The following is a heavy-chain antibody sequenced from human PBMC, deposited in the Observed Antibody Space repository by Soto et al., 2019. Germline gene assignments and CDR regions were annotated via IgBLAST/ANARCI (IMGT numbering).Heavy chain of an antibody. CDR1: GYIFNCYW. CDR2: IDPSDSYT. V-gene: IGHV5-10-1*01. CDR3: VRLALLYGFDI. J-gene: IGHJ6*02. Sequence: GESLMISCKGSGYIFNCYWIRWVRQTPGTRLEWRGRIDPSDSYTNYRPSFQGHVTISADTSISTAYLQWSRLQASDTAMYYCVRLALLYGFDIWGQGTTVTVSS.